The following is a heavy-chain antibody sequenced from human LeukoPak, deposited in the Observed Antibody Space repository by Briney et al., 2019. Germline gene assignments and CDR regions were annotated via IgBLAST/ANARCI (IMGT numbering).Heavy chain of an antibody. D-gene: IGHD2/OR15-2a*01. Sequence: QAGGSLRLSCAASGFTFRNFWMYWARQAPGKGLVWVSRINGDGSSTNYADSVKGRFTITRDNAKNTLYLQMNSLRDEDTAVYSCALYGGGALDIWGQGTMVTVSS. CDR2: INGDGSST. CDR1: GFTFRNFW. CDR3: ALYGGGALDI. V-gene: IGHV3-74*01. J-gene: IGHJ3*02.